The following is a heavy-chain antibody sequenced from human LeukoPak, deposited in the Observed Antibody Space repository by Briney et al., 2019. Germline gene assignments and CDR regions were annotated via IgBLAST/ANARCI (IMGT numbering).Heavy chain of an antibody. Sequence: PSETLSLTCTVSGGSISSGGYYWSWIRQHPGKGLEWIGYIYYSGSTYYNPSLKSRVTISVDTSKNQFSLKLSSVTAADTAVYYCARARLGYCSSTSCYNWFDPWGQGTLVTVSS. J-gene: IGHJ5*02. D-gene: IGHD2-2*01. CDR2: IYYSGST. CDR1: GGSISSGGYY. V-gene: IGHV4-31*03. CDR3: ARARLGYCSSTSCYNWFDP.